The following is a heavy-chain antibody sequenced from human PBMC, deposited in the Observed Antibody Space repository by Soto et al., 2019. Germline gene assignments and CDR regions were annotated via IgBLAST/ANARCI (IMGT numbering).Heavy chain of an antibody. CDR1: GYTFTSYG. D-gene: IGHD3-3*01. CDR2: ISAYNGNT. V-gene: IGHV1-18*01. J-gene: IGHJ5*02. CDR3: AREAPPSIGRSGYFTGWFDP. Sequence: QVQLVQSGAEVKKPGASVKVSCKASGYTFTSYGISWVRQAPGQGLAWMGWISAYNGNTNYAQKLQGRVTMTTDTSTSTAYMELRSLRSDDTAVYYCAREAPPSIGRSGYFTGWFDPWGQGTLVTVSS.